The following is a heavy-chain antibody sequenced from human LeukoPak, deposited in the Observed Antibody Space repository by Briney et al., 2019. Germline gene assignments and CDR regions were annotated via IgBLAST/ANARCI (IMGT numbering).Heavy chain of an antibody. CDR1: GFTFSSYA. CDR2: ISYDGSNK. CDR3: AKDALEIWGGFNYDFWSGPNHYFDY. J-gene: IGHJ4*02. D-gene: IGHD3-3*01. Sequence: PGGSLRLSCAASGFTFSSYAMHWVRQAPGKGLEWVAVISYDGSNKYYADSVKGRFTISRDNSKNTLYLQMNSLRAEDTAVYYCAKDALEIWGGFNYDFWSGPNHYFDYWGQGTLVTVSS. V-gene: IGHV3-30*04.